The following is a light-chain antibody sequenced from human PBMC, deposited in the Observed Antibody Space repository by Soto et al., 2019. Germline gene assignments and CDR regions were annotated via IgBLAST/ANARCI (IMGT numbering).Light chain of an antibody. Sequence: QSVLTQPASVSGSPGQSITISCTGTSSDVGGYNFVSWYQQHPGKAPKLVIYEVSHRPSGVSYRFSGSKSGNTASLTISGLQAEDEADYYCSSYTSSSTYVFGTGTKVTV. CDR3: SSYTSSSTYV. CDR2: EVS. J-gene: IGLJ1*01. CDR1: SSDVGGYNF. V-gene: IGLV2-14*01.